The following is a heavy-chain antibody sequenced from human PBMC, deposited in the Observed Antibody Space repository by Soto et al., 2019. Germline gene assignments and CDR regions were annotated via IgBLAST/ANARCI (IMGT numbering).Heavy chain of an antibody. CDR2: IIPIFGTA. V-gene: IGHV1-69*13. D-gene: IGHD6-6*01. CDR3: AAKDSSSSVYYYGMDV. Sequence: SVKVSCKASGCTFSSYAISCVRQAPGQGLEWMGGIIPIFGTANYAQKFQGRVTITADESTSTAYMELSSLRSEDTAVYYCAAKDSSSSVYYYGMDVWGQGTTVTVSS. CDR1: GCTFSSYA. J-gene: IGHJ6*02.